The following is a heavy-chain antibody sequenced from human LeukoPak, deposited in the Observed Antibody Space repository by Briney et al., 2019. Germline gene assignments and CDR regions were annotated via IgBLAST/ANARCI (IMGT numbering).Heavy chain of an antibody. J-gene: IGHJ6*03. Sequence: PSETLSLTCTVSGGSISSSSYYWGWIRRPPGKGLEWIGSIYYSGSTYYNPSLESRVTISVDTSKNQFSLKLSSVTAADTAVYYCATCSSSSRYYYYYMDVWGKGTTVTVSS. CDR3: ATCSSSSRYYYYYMDV. CDR2: IYYSGST. V-gene: IGHV4-39*07. D-gene: IGHD6-6*01. CDR1: GGSISSSSYY.